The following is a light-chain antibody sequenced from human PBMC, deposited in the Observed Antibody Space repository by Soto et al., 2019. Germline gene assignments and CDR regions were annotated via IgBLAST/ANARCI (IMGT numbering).Light chain of an antibody. J-gene: IGKJ1*01. Sequence: IQMTQSPSSLSASVGDRVTITCRASQSISNHLNWYQQKPGKAPKLLIYDASSLESGVPSRFSGSGSGTEFTLTISSLQPEDFATYYCQQSYSTPRTFGQGTKVDIK. V-gene: IGKV1-39*01. CDR3: QQSYSTPRT. CDR2: DAS. CDR1: QSISNH.